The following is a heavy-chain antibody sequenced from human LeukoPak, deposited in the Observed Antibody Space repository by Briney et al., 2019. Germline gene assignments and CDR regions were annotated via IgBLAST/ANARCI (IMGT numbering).Heavy chain of an antibody. CDR1: GGSISSGDYY. J-gene: IGHJ5*02. V-gene: IGHV4-30-4*08. Sequence: PSETLSLTCTVSGGSISSGDYYWSWIRQPPGKGLEWIGYIYYSGNTYYNPSLNSRVTISIDTSKNQFSLKLSSVTAADTAVYYCARDCQSDYVWGSNRYTGGWFDPWGQGTLVTVSS. CDR2: IYYSGNT. D-gene: IGHD3-16*02. CDR3: ARDCQSDYVWGSNRYTGGWFDP.